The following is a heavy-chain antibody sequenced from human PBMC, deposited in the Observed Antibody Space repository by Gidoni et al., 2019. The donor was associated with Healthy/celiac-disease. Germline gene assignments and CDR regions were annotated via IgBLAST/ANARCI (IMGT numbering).Heavy chain of an antibody. CDR1: GGSITSYY. D-gene: IGHD4-17*01. CDR3: ARHGPVTKGPNWFDP. Sequence: QLQLQESGPGLVTPSATLSLTCTVSGGSITSYYWSWIRQPPGKGLEWIGYIYYSGSTNYNPTLKSRVTISVDTSKNQFSLKLSSVTAADTAVYYCARHGPVTKGPNWFDPWGQGTLVTVSS. J-gene: IGHJ5*02. V-gene: IGHV4-59*08. CDR2: IYYSGST.